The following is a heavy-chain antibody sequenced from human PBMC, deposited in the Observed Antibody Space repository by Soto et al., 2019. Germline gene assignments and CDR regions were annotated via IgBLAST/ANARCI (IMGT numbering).Heavy chain of an antibody. CDR2: IYWDDDK. V-gene: IGHV2-5*02. D-gene: IGHD2-15*01. J-gene: IGHJ4*02. Sequence: SGPTLVNAAQTLGLTCTSSGFSLTTSGVAVGWIRQPPGKALEWLALIYWDDDKRYSPSLKSRLTITKDTSKNQVVLTMTTMDPVDTATYYCAHRDYRSGFFDYWGQGVLVTVSS. CDR1: GFSLTTSGVA. CDR3: AHRDYRSGFFDY.